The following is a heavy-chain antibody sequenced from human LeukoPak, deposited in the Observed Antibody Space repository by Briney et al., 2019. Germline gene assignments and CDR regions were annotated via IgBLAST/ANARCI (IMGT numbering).Heavy chain of an antibody. Sequence: ASVKVSCKASGYTFTSYYIHWVRQAPGQGLEWMGLINPSGGSTNYAPKFQGRVTMTRDTSTSTVYMELSSLRSEGTAVYYCARGPSITMVRGGQWYYYMDVWGKGTTGTISS. CDR1: GYTFTSYY. V-gene: IGHV1-46*01. CDR3: ARGPSITMVRGGQWYYYMDV. CDR2: INPSGGST. J-gene: IGHJ6*03. D-gene: IGHD3-10*01.